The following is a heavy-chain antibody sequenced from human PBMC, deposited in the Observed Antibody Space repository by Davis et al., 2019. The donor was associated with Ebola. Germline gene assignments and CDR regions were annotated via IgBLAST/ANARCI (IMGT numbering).Heavy chain of an antibody. CDR3: ARAQFPTTSGH. D-gene: IGHD3-3*01. Sequence: ASVKVSCKVSGYTLTELSMHWVRQAPGQGLEWMGWINPHNGNTNYAQNVQGRVTMTTDTSTSTAYMEVGSLRSDDTAVYYCARAQFPTTSGHWGQGTLVTVSS. V-gene: IGHV1-18*01. CDR1: GYTLTELS. J-gene: IGHJ4*02. CDR2: INPHNGNT.